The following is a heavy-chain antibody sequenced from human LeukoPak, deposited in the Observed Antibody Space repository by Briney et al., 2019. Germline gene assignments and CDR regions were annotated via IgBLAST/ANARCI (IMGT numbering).Heavy chain of an antibody. CDR3: ARGRPPYYFDY. Sequence: PGGSLRLSCAASGFTVSSNYMTWVRQAPGKGLEWVSVIYTGGNTDYADSVKVRFTISRDNSKNTLYLQMNSLRAEDTAVYYCARGRPPYYFDYWGQGTLVTVSS. D-gene: IGHD1-26*01. CDR2: IYTGGNT. CDR1: GFTVSSNY. J-gene: IGHJ4*02. V-gene: IGHV3-66*02.